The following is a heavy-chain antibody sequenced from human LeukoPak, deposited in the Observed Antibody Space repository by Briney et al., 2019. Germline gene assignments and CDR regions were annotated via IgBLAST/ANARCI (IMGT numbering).Heavy chain of an antibody. Sequence: PSETLSLTCTVSSGSISNSRYYWGWIRQPPGKGLEWIGSFYYSGSTYYNPSLKSRVTISVDTSKNQFSLRLNSVTAADTAVYYCARYRNEALFAFDIWGQGTMVTVSS. J-gene: IGHJ3*02. CDR1: SGSISNSRYY. CDR3: ARYRNEALFAFDI. D-gene: IGHD1-14*01. CDR2: FYYSGST. V-gene: IGHV4-39*07.